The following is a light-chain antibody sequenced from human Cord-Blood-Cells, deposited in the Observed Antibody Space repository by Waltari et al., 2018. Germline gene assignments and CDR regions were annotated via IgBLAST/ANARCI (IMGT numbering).Light chain of an antibody. CDR2: DVS. CDR1: SSDVGGYNH. J-gene: IGLJ3*02. V-gene: IGLV2-14*03. Sequence: QSALTQPASVSGSPGQSITISCTGTSSDVGGYNHVSGYQQHPGKAPKLMIYDVSNRPSGVSNRFSGSKSGNTASLTISGLQAEDEADYYCSSYTSSSTNWVFGGGTKLTVL. CDR3: SSYTSSSTNWV.